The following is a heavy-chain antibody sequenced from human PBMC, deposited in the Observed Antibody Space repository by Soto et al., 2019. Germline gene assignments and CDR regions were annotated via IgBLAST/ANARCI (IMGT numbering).Heavy chain of an antibody. J-gene: IGHJ4*02. D-gene: IGHD3-16*02. CDR2: IDPSDSYI. V-gene: IGHV5-10-1*01. CDR1: GYSFTSYW. Sequence: GESLKISCKGSGYSFTSYWINWVRQMPGKGLEWMGTIDPSDSYINYSPSFQGHVTISADKSISTAYLQWSSLKASDTAMYYCARHLVHASTRPDFDYWGQGTLVTVSS. CDR3: ARHLVHASTRPDFDY.